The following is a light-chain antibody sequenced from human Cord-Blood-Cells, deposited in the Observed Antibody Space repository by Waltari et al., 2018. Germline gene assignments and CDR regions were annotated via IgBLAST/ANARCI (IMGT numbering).Light chain of an antibody. J-gene: IGKJ4*01. Sequence: DIQLNQSPSSLSACVGDRVTITCQASQDISNYLNWYQQKPGKAPKLLIYDASNLETGVPSRFSGSGSGTDFTFTISSLQPEDIATYYCQQYDNLPLTFGGGTKVEIK. CDR2: DAS. V-gene: IGKV1-33*01. CDR1: QDISNY. CDR3: QQYDNLPLT.